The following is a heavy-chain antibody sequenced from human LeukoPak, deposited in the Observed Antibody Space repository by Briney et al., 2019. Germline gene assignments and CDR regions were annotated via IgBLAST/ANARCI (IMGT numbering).Heavy chain of an antibody. D-gene: IGHD4-17*01. CDR3: ARDPTTVTKGLDI. CDR1: GGSFSSHY. Sequence: PSETLSLTCTVSGGSFSSHYWSWIRQPPGKGLKWIGYMYYIGSTNYNPSLKSRVTISVDTSKNQFSLKLSSVTAADTAVYYCARDPTTVTKGLDIWGQGTMVTVSS. CDR2: MYYIGST. V-gene: IGHV4-59*11. J-gene: IGHJ3*02.